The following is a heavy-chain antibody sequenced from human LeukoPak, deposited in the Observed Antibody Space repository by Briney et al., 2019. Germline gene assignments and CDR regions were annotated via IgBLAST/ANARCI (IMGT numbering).Heavy chain of an antibody. CDR3: AKDRERRLQSWYFDY. CDR1: GFTFDDYA. V-gene: IGHV3-9*01. J-gene: IGHJ4*02. D-gene: IGHD5-24*01. Sequence: PGGSLRLSCAASGFTFDDYAMHWVRQAPGKGLEWVSGISWNSGSIGYADSVKGRFTISRDNAKNSLYLQMNSLRAEDTAVYYCAKDRERRLQSWYFDYWGQGTLVTVSS. CDR2: ISWNSGSI.